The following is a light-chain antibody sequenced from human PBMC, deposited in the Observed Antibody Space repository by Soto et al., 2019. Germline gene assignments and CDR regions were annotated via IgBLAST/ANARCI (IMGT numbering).Light chain of an antibody. J-gene: IGLJ2*01. CDR3: HSYDSSNHVV. V-gene: IGLV6-57*01. CDR2: EDK. Sequence: NFMLTQPHSVSASPGKTVTISCTRSSGSIDSSYVQWYQQRPGSSPTTVIYEDKHRPSGVPDRFSGSIDSSSNSASLTISGLKTEDEADYYCHSYDSSNHVVFGGGTKLTVL. CDR1: SGSIDSSY.